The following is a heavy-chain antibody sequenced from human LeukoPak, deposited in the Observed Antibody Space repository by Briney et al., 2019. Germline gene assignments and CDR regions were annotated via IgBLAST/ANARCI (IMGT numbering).Heavy chain of an antibody. D-gene: IGHD5-12*01. CDR2: IYYTGSS. CDR3: GSQTIVANINWWFDP. J-gene: IGHJ5*02. V-gene: IGHV4-39*07. CDR1: GGSTSSSRHY. Sequence: SETLSLTCTASGGSTSSSRHYWGWVRQPPGKGLEWIASIYYTGSSYYNPSLKSRVTISVDTSKNQFSLDLSSVTAADTAVYYCGSQTIVANINWWFDPWGQGTLVTVSS.